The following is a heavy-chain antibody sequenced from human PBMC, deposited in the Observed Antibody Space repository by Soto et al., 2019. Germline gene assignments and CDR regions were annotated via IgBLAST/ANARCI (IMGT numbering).Heavy chain of an antibody. D-gene: IGHD2-21*02. Sequence: SQKWCLRNSGSGAFTSPSERRGIRLSPGKRLEWIGYLYNTGSTIYNPSLKSRVTISVDTSKNQFSLKMNSVTAADTAVYYWARDLWGYCGVDCYPLDVWGQGTTVS. CDR1: GAFTSPSE. CDR3: ARDLWGYCGVDCYPLDV. V-gene: IGHV4-59*01. CDR2: LYNTGST. J-gene: IGHJ6*02.